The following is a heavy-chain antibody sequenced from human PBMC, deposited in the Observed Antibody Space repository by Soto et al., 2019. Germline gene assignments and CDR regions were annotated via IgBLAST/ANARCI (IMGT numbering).Heavy chain of an antibody. V-gene: IGHV1-69*02. Sequence: QVQLVQSGAEVKKPGSSVRVSCTASGDTFNFYTINWVRQAPEQGLQWMGRIIPMLGMSNYAQKFQGRVTMIADKPTSTVYMDLSRLRSEDTALYYCATNYGSVSEHFDNWGQGTLVTVSS. J-gene: IGHJ4*02. CDR2: IIPMLGMS. CDR3: ATNYGSVSEHFDN. CDR1: GDTFNFYT. D-gene: IGHD3-10*01.